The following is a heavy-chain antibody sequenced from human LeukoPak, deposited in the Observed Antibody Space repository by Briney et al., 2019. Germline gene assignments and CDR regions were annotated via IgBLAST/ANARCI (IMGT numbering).Heavy chain of an antibody. Sequence: GGSLRLSCAASGFTFSSYGMHWVRQAPGKGLEWVAVIWYGGSNKYYADSVKGRFTISRDNSKNTLYLQMNSLRAEDTGVYYCAKDVAQRVVQQLRTGSRVLSPYYYGMDVWGQGTTVTVSS. D-gene: IGHD1-1*01. J-gene: IGHJ6*02. CDR3: AKDVAQRVVQQLRTGSRVLSPYYYGMDV. CDR1: GFTFSSYG. CDR2: IWYGGSNK. V-gene: IGHV3-33*06.